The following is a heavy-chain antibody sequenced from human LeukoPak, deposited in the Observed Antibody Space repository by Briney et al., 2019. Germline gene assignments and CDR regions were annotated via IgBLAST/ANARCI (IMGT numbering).Heavy chain of an antibody. V-gene: IGHV1-24*01. Sequence: GASVTVSCTVSGYTLTELSMHWVRQAPGKGLEWMGGFDPEDGETIYAQKFQGRVTMTEDTSTDTAYMELSSLRSEDTAVYYCATGDQAYYYYGMDVWGQGTTVTVSS. CDR2: FDPEDGET. CDR1: GYTLTELS. J-gene: IGHJ6*02. CDR3: ATGDQAYYYYGMDV.